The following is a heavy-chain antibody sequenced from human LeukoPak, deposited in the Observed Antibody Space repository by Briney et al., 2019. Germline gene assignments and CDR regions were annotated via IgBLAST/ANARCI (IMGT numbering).Heavy chain of an antibody. J-gene: IGHJ6*04. V-gene: IGHV3-23*01. D-gene: IGHD2-2*01. CDR3: AKRTLPGSSSTSYYNV. CDR1: RFTFSSYV. CDR2: ISGSGGST. Sequence: PGGSLRLSCAASRFTFSSYVMSWVRQAPGKGLEWVSAISGSGGSTYYADSVKGRFTISRDNSKNTLYLQMNSLRAEDTAVYYCAKRTLPGSSSTSYYNVWGKGTTVTVSS.